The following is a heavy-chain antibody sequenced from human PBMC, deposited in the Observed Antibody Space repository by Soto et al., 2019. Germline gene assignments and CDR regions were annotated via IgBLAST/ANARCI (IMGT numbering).Heavy chain of an antibody. CDR3: AKDMRGGSSSSRYYYGLDV. CDR1: GFTFSSYA. D-gene: IGHD6-13*01. CDR2: ISGSGDST. Sequence: GGSLRLSCAASGFTFSSYAMNWVRQAPGKGLEWVSVISGSGDSTYYADPVKGRFYISRDNSKNTVSLHMNSLRGEDTALYYCAKDMRGGSSSSRYYYGLDVWGQGTTVTVSS. V-gene: IGHV3-23*01. J-gene: IGHJ6*02.